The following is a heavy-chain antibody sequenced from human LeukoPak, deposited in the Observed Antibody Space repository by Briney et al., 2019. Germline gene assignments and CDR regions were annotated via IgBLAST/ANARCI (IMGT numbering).Heavy chain of an antibody. Sequence: GASVKVSCKAPGGTFISYAISWVRQAPGQGLEWMGGIIPIFGTANYAQKFQGRVTITADESTSTAYMELSSLRSEDTAVYYCARDIAVAVHDAFDIWGQGTMVTVSS. V-gene: IGHV1-69*13. J-gene: IGHJ3*02. CDR2: IIPIFGTA. CDR1: GGTFISYA. CDR3: ARDIAVAVHDAFDI. D-gene: IGHD6-19*01.